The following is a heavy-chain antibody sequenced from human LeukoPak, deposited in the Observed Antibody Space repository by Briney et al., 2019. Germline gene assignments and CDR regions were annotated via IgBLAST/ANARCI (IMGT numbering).Heavy chain of an antibody. CDR3: AKDLSRAVAADWFDP. D-gene: IGHD6-19*01. CDR1: RFTFSNYD. Sequence: GGSLRLSCAASRFTFSNYDMSWVRQAPGKGLEWVSSISDSGGSTYYADSVKGRFTISRDNSKNTLYLQMTNLRAADTAVYYCAKDLSRAVAADWFDPWDQGSLVTVSS. V-gene: IGHV3-23*01. J-gene: IGHJ5*02. CDR2: ISDSGGST.